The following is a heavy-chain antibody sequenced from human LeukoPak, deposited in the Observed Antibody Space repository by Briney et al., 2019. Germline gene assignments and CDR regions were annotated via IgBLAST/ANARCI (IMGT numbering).Heavy chain of an antibody. CDR1: GGSISSGDYY. CDR3: ARSATYYDFWSGYNWFDP. Sequence: PSQTLSLTCTVSGGSISSGDYYWRWIRQPPGKGLEWIGYIYYSGSTYYNPSLKSRVTISVDTSKNQFSLKLSSVTAADTAVYYCARSATYYDFWSGYNWFDPWGQGTLVTVSS. CDR2: IYYSGST. D-gene: IGHD3-3*01. J-gene: IGHJ5*02. V-gene: IGHV4-30-4*01.